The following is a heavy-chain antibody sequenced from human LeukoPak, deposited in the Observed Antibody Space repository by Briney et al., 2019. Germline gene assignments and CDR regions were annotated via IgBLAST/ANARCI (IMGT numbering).Heavy chain of an antibody. Sequence: SETLSLTCTVSGGSISSSSYYWGWIRQPPGKGLEWMGRIYYSGSTNYNPSLKSRVTMSVDTSKNQFSLKLRSVTAAATAVYYCARSGITMVRGVIYHGFDYWGQGTLVTVSS. V-gene: IGHV4-39*07. CDR3: ARSGITMVRGVIYHGFDY. D-gene: IGHD3-10*01. J-gene: IGHJ4*02. CDR1: GGSISSSSYY. CDR2: IYYSGST.